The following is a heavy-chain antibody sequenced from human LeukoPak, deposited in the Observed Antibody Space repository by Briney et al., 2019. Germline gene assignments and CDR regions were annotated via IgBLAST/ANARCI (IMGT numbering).Heavy chain of an antibody. D-gene: IGHD3-16*02. J-gene: IGHJ3*02. CDR3: ARSTFGGVIGRQYDAFDI. Sequence: SETLSLTCTVSGGSISSYYWSWIRQPPGKGLEWIGYIYYSGSTNNNPSLKSRVTISVDTSKNQFSLKLSSVTAADTAVYYCARSTFGGVIGRQYDAFDIWGQGTMVTVSS. CDR2: IYYSGST. V-gene: IGHV4-59*08. CDR1: GGSISSYY.